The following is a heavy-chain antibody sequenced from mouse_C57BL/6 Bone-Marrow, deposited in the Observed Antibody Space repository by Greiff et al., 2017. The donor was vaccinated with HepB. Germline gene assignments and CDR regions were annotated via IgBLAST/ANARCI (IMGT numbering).Heavy chain of an antibody. V-gene: IGHV5-6*02. CDR1: GFTFSSYG. D-gene: IGHD4-1*01. Sequence: EVMLVESGGDLVKPGGSLKLSCAASGFTFSSYGMSWVRQTPDKRLEWVATISSGGSYTYYPDSVKGRFTISRDNAKNTLYLQMSSLKSEDTAMYYWARNWDGFDYWGQGTTLTVSS. CDR3: ARNWDGFDY. CDR2: ISSGGSYT. J-gene: IGHJ2*01.